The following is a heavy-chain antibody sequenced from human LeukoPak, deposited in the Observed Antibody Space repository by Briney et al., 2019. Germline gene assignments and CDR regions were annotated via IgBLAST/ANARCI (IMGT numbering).Heavy chain of an antibody. D-gene: IGHD2-2*01. CDR3: AGGRTHIVVVPAAARFDY. CDR2: ISQSART. V-gene: IGHV4-4*02. Sequence: SETLSLTCAVTGGSISNNWWTWVRQPPGKGLEWIGEISQSARTNYNPSLKSRVTMSIDKSRNQFSLRMSSVTAADTAVYYCAGGRTHIVVVPAAARFDYWGQGTLVTVSS. J-gene: IGHJ4*02. CDR1: GGSISNNW.